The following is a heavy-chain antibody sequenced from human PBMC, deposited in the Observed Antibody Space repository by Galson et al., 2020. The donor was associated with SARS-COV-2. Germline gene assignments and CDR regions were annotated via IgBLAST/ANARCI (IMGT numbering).Heavy chain of an antibody. Sequence: ASVKVSCKLSGHIHTELPMHWVRQAPGKGLEWLGSFDPQDGETNYAQTFQGRVTMTEDTSTETAYLELSSLRSDDTAVYYCATWGVVVITYAFDIWGQGTMVTVSS. J-gene: IGHJ3*02. CDR2: FDPQDGET. CDR1: GHIHTELP. V-gene: IGHV1-24*01. CDR3: ATWGVVVITYAFDI. D-gene: IGHD3-22*01.